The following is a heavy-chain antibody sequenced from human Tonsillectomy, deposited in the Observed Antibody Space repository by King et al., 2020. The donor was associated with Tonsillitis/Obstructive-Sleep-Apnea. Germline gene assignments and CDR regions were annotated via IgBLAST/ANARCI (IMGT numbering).Heavy chain of an antibody. J-gene: IGHJ5*02. CDR3: ARDRVSRITISGVLSPFDP. Sequence: QLVQSGAEVKKPGASVKVSCKASGYIITSYGISWVRQAPGQGLEWMGWMSAYNGNTNYAQKFQGRVTMTTDTSTSIAYMELRSLRSDDTAVYYCARDRVSRITISGVLSPFDPWGQGTLVTVSS. D-gene: IGHD3-3*01. CDR1: GYIITSYG. V-gene: IGHV1-18*01. CDR2: MSAYNGNT.